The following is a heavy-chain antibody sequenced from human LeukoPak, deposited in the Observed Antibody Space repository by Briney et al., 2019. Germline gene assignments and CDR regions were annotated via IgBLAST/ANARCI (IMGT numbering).Heavy chain of an antibody. CDR3: ARGPAGTNYYFYGMDV. V-gene: IGHV1-46*01. J-gene: IGHJ6*02. CDR1: GYTFTNYY. Sequence: ALVKVSCKTSGYTFTNYYMHWVRQAPGQGLEWMGIINPSSGTTSFAQKFQGRVTMTRDTSTSTLYMQLSSLRSEDTAVYYCARGPAGTNYYFYGMDVWGQGTTVTVSS. CDR2: INPSSGTT. D-gene: IGHD6-13*01.